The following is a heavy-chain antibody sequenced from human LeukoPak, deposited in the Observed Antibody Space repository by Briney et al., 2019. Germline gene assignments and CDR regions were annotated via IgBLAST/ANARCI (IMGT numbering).Heavy chain of an antibody. CDR3: ARVFSVGFFDL. D-gene: IGHD1-26*01. V-gene: IGHV1-2*02. CDR1: GYSFTGYY. CDR2: INPYNGGT. J-gene: IGHJ2*01. Sequence: ASVKVSCKASGYSFTGYYIHWVRQAPGQGLEWMGWINPYNGGTDYAQKYQGRVTMTRDTSSNTLYMELGKLRSDDTAVYYCARVFSVGFFDLWGRGTLVTVSS.